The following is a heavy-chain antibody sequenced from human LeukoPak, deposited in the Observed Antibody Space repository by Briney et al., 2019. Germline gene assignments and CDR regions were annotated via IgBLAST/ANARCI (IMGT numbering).Heavy chain of an antibody. Sequence: SETLSLTCTVSGGSISSYYWSWIRQPPGKGLEWIGYIYYSGSTNYNPSLKSRVTISVDTSKNQFSLKLSSVTAADTAVYYCARHPTRTTVTPPDYWGQGTLVTVSS. J-gene: IGHJ4*02. V-gene: IGHV4-59*08. CDR1: GGSISSYY. CDR3: ARHPTRTTVTPPDY. CDR2: IYYSGST. D-gene: IGHD4-17*01.